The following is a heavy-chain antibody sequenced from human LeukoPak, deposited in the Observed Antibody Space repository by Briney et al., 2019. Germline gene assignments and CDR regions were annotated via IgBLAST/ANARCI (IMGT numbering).Heavy chain of an antibody. Sequence: GVSLRLSCAASGLTFSSYAMNWVRQAPGKGLEWVSAISGSGGDTYYADSVKGRFTISRDNSKNTLYLQMNSLRAEDTAVYYCRYFLPHFDYWGQGTLVTVSS. J-gene: IGHJ4*02. V-gene: IGHV3-23*01. CDR1: GLTFSSYA. CDR3: RYFLPHFDY. CDR2: ISGSGGDT. D-gene: IGHD2/OR15-2a*01.